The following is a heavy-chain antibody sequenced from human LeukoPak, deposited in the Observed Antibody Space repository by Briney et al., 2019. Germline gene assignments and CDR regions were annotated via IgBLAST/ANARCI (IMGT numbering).Heavy chain of an antibody. D-gene: IGHD3-10*01. Sequence: SETLSLTCTVSGGSISSSGYYWGWIRQPPGKGLEWVGSVYYTGSTFYNPSLKSRVTTSVDTSKNHFSLNLSSVTAADTAVYYCARHRGRYYDSGSYYYFDYWGQGTLVTVPS. V-gene: IGHV4-39*02. CDR2: VYYTGST. CDR3: ARHRGRYYDSGSYYYFDY. J-gene: IGHJ4*02. CDR1: GGSISSSGYY.